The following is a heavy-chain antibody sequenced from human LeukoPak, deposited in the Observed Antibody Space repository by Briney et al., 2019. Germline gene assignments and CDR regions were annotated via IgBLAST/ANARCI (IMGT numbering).Heavy chain of an antibody. J-gene: IGHJ4*02. V-gene: IGHV4-31*03. Sequence: ASETLSLTCTVSGGSISSGGYYWSRTRHRPGKGLEWSAYIYYSESTYYNPSLKSRVTISIETSKHQFSLKVRSVTAGDRGVFFCARFGGGLRSHFDYWGQGTLVTVSS. CDR3: ARFGGGLRSHFDY. CDR1: GGSISSGGYY. D-gene: IGHD5-12*01. CDR2: IYYSEST.